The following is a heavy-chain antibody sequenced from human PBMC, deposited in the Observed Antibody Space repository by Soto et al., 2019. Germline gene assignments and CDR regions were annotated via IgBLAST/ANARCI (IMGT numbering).Heavy chain of an antibody. J-gene: IGHJ4*02. CDR1: GFTFSSYA. V-gene: IGHV3-23*01. CDR3: ARRGSGSDYDY. CDR2: ISGSGGST. Sequence: EVQLLESGGGLVQPGGSPRLSCAASGFTFSSYAMRWVRQAPVKGLEWVSAISGSGGSTYYADSVKGRFTISRDNSKNTLYLQMNSLRGEDTAVYYCARRGSGSDYDYWGQGTLVTVSS. D-gene: IGHD1-26*01.